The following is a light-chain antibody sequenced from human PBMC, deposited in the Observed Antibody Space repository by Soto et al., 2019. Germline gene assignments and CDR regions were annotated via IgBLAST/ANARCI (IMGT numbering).Light chain of an antibody. J-gene: IGLJ1*01. CDR2: EVS. CDR1: SSDVGAYDY. V-gene: IGLV2-14*03. CDR3: SSYTNSSTRV. Sequence: QSALTQPASVSGSPGQSITISCTGTSSDVGAYDYVSWYQQHPDKAPKLMIYEVSNRPSGDSDRFSGSKSVNTATLTISGLQAEDEADYYCSSYTNSSTRVFGTGTKLTVL.